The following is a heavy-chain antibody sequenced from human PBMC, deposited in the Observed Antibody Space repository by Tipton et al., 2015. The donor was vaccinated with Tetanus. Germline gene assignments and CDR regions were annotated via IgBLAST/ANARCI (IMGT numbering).Heavy chain of an antibody. J-gene: IGHJ4*02. CDR1: GVAFSSFA. CDR2: ISYDGSKN. D-gene: IGHD4-17*01. V-gene: IGHV3-30*04. Sequence: QVQLVQSGGDLIQPGKSLRLSCAASGVAFSSFAMHWVRQAPGKGLEWVAVISYDGSKNNYADSVKGRFTISRDNSKNMLYLQMNSLTTEDTAVYYCAREWTSTVTSKYDYWGQGTLVTVSS. CDR3: AREWTSTVTSKYDY.